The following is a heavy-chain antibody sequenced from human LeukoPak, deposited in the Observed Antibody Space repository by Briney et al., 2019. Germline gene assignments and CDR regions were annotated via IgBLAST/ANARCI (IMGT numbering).Heavy chain of an antibody. J-gene: IGHJ4*02. V-gene: IGHV3-23*01. D-gene: IGHD5-18*01. CDR1: GFTFSNYA. CDR3: ARGRYSYGY. CDR2: ISGSNT. Sequence: GGPLRLSCAASGFTFSNYAMSWVRQAPGKGLEWVSGISGSNTYYADSVKGRFTISRDNSKNTLYLRMNSLRAEDTAVYYCARGRYSYGYWGQGTLVTVSS.